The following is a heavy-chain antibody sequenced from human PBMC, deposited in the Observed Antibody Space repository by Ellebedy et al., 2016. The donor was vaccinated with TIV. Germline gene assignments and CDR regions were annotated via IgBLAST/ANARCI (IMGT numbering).Heavy chain of an antibody. CDR1: GDSISSSSFF. J-gene: IGHJ4*02. D-gene: IGHD3-3*01. Sequence: MPSETLSLTCTVSGDSISSSSFFWGWIRQPPGKGLEWIGSIYYSGSTYYSPSLKSRVTISVDTSKNQFSLNLSSVTAADTAVYYCARVLRGGRYGDYFDSWGQGTLVTVSS. CDR2: IYYSGST. CDR3: ARVLRGGRYGDYFDS. V-gene: IGHV4-39*07.